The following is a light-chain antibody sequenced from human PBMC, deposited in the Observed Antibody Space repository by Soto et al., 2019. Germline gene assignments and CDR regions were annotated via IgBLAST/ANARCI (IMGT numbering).Light chain of an antibody. V-gene: IGKV3D-15*01. J-gene: IGKJ1*01. CDR2: GAS. CDR1: QYINTR. CDR3: QQYNNWPRT. Sequence: EIVLTQSPATLSSFPGDRVTLSCRASQYINTRLAWYQHRPGQAPRLLIYGASYRVTGIPARFSGSGSGTEFTLTISSLQSEDFAVYYCQQYNNWPRTFGQGTKVDIK.